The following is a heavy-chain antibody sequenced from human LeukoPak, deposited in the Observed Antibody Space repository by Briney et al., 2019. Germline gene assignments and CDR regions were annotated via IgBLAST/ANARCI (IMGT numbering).Heavy chain of an antibody. CDR2: INHSGST. D-gene: IGHD5-18*01. J-gene: IGHJ3*02. CDR3: ARGRGYNAFDI. CDR1: GGSISSSSYY. V-gene: IGHV4-39*07. Sequence: SETLSLTCTVSGGSISSSSYYWGWIRQPPGKGLEWIGEINHSGSTNYNPSLKSRVTISVDTSKNQFSLKLSSVTAADTAVYYCARGRGYNAFDIWGQGTMVTVSS.